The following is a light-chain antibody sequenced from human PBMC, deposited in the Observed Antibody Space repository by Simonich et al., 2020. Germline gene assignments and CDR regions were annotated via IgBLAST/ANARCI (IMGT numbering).Light chain of an antibody. V-gene: IGLV3-25*03. CDR2: KDS. J-gene: IGLJ2*01. CDR3: QSADSSGTYVV. CDR1: TLPKQY. Sequence: SYELTQPASVSVSPGQTARITCSGDTLPKQYAYWYQQKPGQAPVLVIYKDSERPSGIPERFSGSSSGTTVTLTSSGVQAEDEADYYCQSADSSGTYVVFGGGTKLTVL.